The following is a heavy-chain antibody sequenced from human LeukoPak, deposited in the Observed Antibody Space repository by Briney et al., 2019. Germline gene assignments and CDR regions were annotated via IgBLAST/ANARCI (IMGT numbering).Heavy chain of an antibody. D-gene: IGHD1-26*01. CDR2: IYYSGST. CDR3: ARVGSGSYYKFHYFDY. V-gene: IGHV4-59*08. J-gene: IGHJ4*02. CDR1: GGSISSYY. Sequence: PSETLSLTCTVSGGSISSYYWSWIRQPPGKGLEWIGYIYYSGSTYYNPSLKSRVTISVDTSKNQFSLKLNSVTAADTAVYYCARVGSGSYYKFHYFDYWGQGTLVTVSS.